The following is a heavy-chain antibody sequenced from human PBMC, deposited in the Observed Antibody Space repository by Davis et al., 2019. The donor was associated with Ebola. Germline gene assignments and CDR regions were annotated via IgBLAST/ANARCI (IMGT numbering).Heavy chain of an antibody. D-gene: IGHD4-11*01. CDR1: GFSLSTRGPG. J-gene: IGHJ6*02. Sequence: SGPTLVNPPQTLTLTCTFSGFSLSTRGPGVGWIRQPPGQALEWPALIYWDDDKHYSPSLKSRLTITKDTSNNQVVLTMTNMDPVDTATYYCARFYGTMTTRYYYYGMDVWGQGTTVTVSS. CDR2: IYWDDDK. CDR3: ARFYGTMTTRYYYYGMDV. V-gene: IGHV2-5*02.